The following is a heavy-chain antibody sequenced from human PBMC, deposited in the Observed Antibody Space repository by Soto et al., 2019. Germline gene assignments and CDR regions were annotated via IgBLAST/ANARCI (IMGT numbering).Heavy chain of an antibody. CDR1: GFSLSTSGVG. V-gene: IGHV2-5*02. CDR2: IYWDDDK. D-gene: IGHD2-21*01. Sequence: QITLKESGPPLVKPTQTLTLTCTFSGFSLSTSGVGVGWIRQPPGKALEWLALIYWDDDKRYSPSLKSRLTITKDTSKNQVVLTMTNMDPVDTATYYCAHSPIVVVIAGAFDIWGQGTMVTVSS. CDR3: AHSPIVVVIAGAFDI. J-gene: IGHJ3*02.